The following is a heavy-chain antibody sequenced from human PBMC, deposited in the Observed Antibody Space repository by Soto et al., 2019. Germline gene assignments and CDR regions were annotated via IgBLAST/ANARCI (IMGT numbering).Heavy chain of an antibody. CDR3: ARHAGYSSRIDY. CDR2: IDPSDSYT. Sequence: LKISCKGSGYSFTSYWISWVRQMPGKGLEWMGRIDPSDSYTNYSPSFQGHVTISADKSISTAYLQWSSLKASDTAMYYCARHAGYSSRIDYWGQGTLVTVSS. CDR1: GYSFTSYW. D-gene: IGHD6-13*01. V-gene: IGHV5-10-1*01. J-gene: IGHJ4*02.